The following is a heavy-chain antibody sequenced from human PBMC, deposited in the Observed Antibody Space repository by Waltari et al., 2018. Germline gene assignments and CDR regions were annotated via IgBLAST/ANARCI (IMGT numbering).Heavy chain of an antibody. CDR2: FDPEDGET. D-gene: IGHD1-26*01. Sequence: QVQLVQSGAEVKKHGASVKVSCKASGSALTELSMHWVRQAPGKGLEWMGGFDPEDGETIYAQKFQGRVTMTEDTSTDTAYMELSSLRSEDTAVYYCATHSGSYYAFDYWGQGTLVTVSS. CDR1: GSALTELS. V-gene: IGHV1-24*01. CDR3: ATHSGSYYAFDY. J-gene: IGHJ4*02.